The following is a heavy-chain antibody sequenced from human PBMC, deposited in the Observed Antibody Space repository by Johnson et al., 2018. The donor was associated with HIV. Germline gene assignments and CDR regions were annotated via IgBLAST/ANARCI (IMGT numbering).Heavy chain of an antibody. D-gene: IGHD3-10*01. Sequence: VESGGSLRLSCVASGFTFSSMHWDRQAPGKGLEWVANIKQDGSEKYYVDSVKGRFTISRDNAKNSLYLQMNSLRAEDTAVYYCAREGGVTMVDGFDIWGQGTMVTVSS. V-gene: IGHV3-7*03. CDR2: IKQDGSEK. J-gene: IGHJ3*02. CDR1: GFTFSS. CDR3: AREGGVTMVDGFDI.